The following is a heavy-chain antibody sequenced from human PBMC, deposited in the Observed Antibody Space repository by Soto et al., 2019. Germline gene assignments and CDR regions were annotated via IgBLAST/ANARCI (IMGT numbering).Heavy chain of an antibody. CDR3: ARDRYDILTGYSYYYGMDV. Sequence: EASVKVSCKASGYTFTSYGISWVRQAPGQGLEWMGWISAYNGNTNYAQKLQGRVTMTTDTSTSTAYMELRSLRSDDTAVYYCARDRYDILTGYSYYYGMDVWGQGTTVTVSS. CDR1: GYTFTSYG. D-gene: IGHD3-9*01. CDR2: ISAYNGNT. J-gene: IGHJ6*02. V-gene: IGHV1-18*04.